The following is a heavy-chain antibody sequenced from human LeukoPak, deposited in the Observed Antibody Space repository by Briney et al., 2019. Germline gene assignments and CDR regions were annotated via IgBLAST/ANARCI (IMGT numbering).Heavy chain of an antibody. CDR1: GYTFTGYY. Sequence: ASVKVSCKASGYTFTGYYMHWVRQAPGQGLEWMGWISAYNGNTNCAQKLQGRVTMTTDTSTSTAYMELRSLRSDDTAVYYCARKWRYYGSGSPYGMDVWGQGTTVTVSS. V-gene: IGHV1-18*04. D-gene: IGHD3-10*01. J-gene: IGHJ6*02. CDR2: ISAYNGNT. CDR3: ARKWRYYGSGSPYGMDV.